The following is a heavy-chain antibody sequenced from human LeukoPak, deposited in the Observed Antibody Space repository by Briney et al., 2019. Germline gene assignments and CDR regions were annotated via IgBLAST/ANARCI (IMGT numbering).Heavy chain of an antibody. D-gene: IGHD3-10*01. CDR2: INPNNGAT. J-gene: IGHJ4*02. Sequence: ASVKVSRKASGYTFTGYQIHWVRQAPGQGLEWMGWINPNNGATNYAQEFQGRVTMTRDTSIGTAYMELSRLKSDDTALYYCARDYYGSGSYSTDCWGQGTLVTVSS. V-gene: IGHV1-2*02. CDR3: ARDYYGSGSYSTDC. CDR1: GYTFTGYQ.